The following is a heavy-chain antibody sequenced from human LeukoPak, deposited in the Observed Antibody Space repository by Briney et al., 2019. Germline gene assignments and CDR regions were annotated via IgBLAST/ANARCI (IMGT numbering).Heavy chain of an antibody. Sequence: ASVKVSCTASGYTFTSYAMHWVRQAPGQRLEWMGWINAGNGNTKYSQKFQGRVTITRDTSASTAYMELSSLRSEDTAVYYCARDWGELHTSDAFDIWGQGTMVTVSS. CDR2: INAGNGNT. J-gene: IGHJ3*02. CDR1: GYTFTSYA. CDR3: ARDWGELHTSDAFDI. D-gene: IGHD1-26*01. V-gene: IGHV1-3*01.